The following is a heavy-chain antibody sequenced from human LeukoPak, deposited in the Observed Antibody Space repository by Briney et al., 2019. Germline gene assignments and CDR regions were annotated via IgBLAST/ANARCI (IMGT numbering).Heavy chain of an antibody. D-gene: IGHD5-18*01. CDR1: GFTFDDYV. V-gene: IGHV3-9*01. CDR2: ISWNSGSI. J-gene: IGHJ4*03. Sequence: GGSLRLSCAASGFTFDDYVMHWVRQTPGKGLEWVSSISWNSGSIVYADSVKGRFTISRDNAKKSLYLQMNSLRAEDTALYYCAKGLRGYSYGYDYWGPGTLVTVSS. CDR3: AKGLRGYSYGYDY.